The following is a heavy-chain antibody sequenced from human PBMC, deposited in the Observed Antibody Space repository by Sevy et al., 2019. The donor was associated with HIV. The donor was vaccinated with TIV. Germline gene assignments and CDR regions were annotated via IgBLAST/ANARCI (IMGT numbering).Heavy chain of an antibody. V-gene: IGHV3-48*01. D-gene: IGHD3-10*01. CDR1: GFAFSTYS. CDR2: ISSSSNTI. CDR3: ARAPYYYGSGSYFDY. Sequence: GGSLRLSCSASGFAFSTYSMNWVRQAPGKGLEWVSYISSSSNTIYYVDSVKGRFTISRDNAKTSLYLQMNSLRAEDTAVYYCARAPYYYGSGSYFDYWGQGTLVTVSS. J-gene: IGHJ4*02.